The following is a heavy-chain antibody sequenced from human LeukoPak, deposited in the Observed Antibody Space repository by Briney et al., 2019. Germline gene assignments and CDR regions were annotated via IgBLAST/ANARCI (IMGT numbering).Heavy chain of an antibody. CDR2: IYHSGST. V-gene: IGHV4-4*02. Sequence: SETLSLTCAVSGDSIISINWWSWVRQPPGKGLEWIGSIYHSGSTYYNPSLKSRVTISVDTSKKQFSLKLSSVTAADTAVYYCARDGGLSRYYYYMDVWGKGTAVTISS. D-gene: IGHD3-16*01. CDR1: GDSIISINW. CDR3: ARDGGLSRYYYYMDV. J-gene: IGHJ6*03.